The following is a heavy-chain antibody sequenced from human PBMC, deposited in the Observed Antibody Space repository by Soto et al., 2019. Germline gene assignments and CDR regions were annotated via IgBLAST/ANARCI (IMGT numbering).Heavy chain of an antibody. CDR3: AKDLPSDSPL. CDR1: GFTFSSYG. CDR2: ISYDGSNK. Sequence: GGSLRLSCAASGFTFSSYGMHWVRQAPGKGLEWVAVISYDGSNKYYADSVKGRFTISRDNSKNTLYLQMNSLRAEDTAVYYCAKDLPSDSPLWGQGTLVTVSS. D-gene: IGHD2-15*01. J-gene: IGHJ4*02. V-gene: IGHV3-30*18.